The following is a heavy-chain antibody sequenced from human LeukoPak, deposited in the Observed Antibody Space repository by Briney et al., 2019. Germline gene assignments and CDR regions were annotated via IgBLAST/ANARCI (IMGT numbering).Heavy chain of an antibody. CDR3: ARGVARSSLYYMDV. D-gene: IGHD2-15*01. V-gene: IGHV1-2*02. CDR1: GYTFTGYY. Sequence: ASVKVSCKASGYTFTGYYMHWVRQAPGQGLEWMGWVNPTSGGTNYAQKFQGRVTMTRDTSISTAYMELSSLRSEDMAVYYCARGVARSSLYYMDVWGKGTTVTVSS. J-gene: IGHJ6*03. CDR2: VNPTSGGT.